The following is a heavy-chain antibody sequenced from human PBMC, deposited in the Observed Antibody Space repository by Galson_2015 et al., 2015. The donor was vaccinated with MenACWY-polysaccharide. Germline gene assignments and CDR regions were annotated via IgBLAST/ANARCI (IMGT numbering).Heavy chain of an antibody. V-gene: IGHV3-13*01. Sequence: TYAMHWVRQATGKGLEWVSAIGTAGDTYYPGSVKGRFTISRESAKNSLYLQMNRLRAGDTAMYYCARGVVVVPAAIHYGMDVWGQGTTVTVSS. J-gene: IGHJ6*02. D-gene: IGHD2-2*01. CDR1: TYA. CDR3: ARGVVVVPAAIHYGMDV. CDR2: IGTAGDT.